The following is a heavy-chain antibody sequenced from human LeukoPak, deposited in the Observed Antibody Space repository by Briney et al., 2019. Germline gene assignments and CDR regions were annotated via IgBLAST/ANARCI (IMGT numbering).Heavy chain of an antibody. Sequence: GGSLRLSCAASGFTFSSYWMHWVRQAPGKGLVWVSRINTDGSSTSYADSVKGRFTISRDNAKNTLYLQMNSLRAEDTAVYYCARGGCSSTSCRKSPYNWFDPWGQGTLVTVSS. CDR3: ARGGCSSTSCRKSPYNWFDP. D-gene: IGHD2-2*01. J-gene: IGHJ5*02. CDR1: GFTFSSYW. V-gene: IGHV3-74*01. CDR2: INTDGSST.